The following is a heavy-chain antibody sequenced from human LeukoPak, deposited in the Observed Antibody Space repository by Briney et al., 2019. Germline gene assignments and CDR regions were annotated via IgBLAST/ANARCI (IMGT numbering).Heavy chain of an antibody. J-gene: IGHJ4*02. D-gene: IGHD4-17*01. CDR3: ARDDGDYAHPVDY. CDR1: GFTFSTYA. Sequence: GGSLRLSCAASGFTFSTYAMSWVRQAPGKGLEWVSAISGSGGSTYYADSVKGRFTISRDDAKNSLFLQMNSLRAEDTAVYYCARDDGDYAHPVDYWGQGTLVTVSS. V-gene: IGHV3-23*01. CDR2: ISGSGGST.